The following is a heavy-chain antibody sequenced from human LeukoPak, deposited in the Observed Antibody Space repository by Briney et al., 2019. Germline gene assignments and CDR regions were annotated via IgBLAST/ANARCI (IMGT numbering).Heavy chain of an antibody. Sequence: GGSLRLSCAASGFIFSNYAMHWVRQAPGKGLEWVAVISYDGSNKYYADSVKGRFTISRDNAKNTLYLQMNSLRAEDTAVYYCAKAMVRGVMRFDYWGQGTLVTVSS. CDR1: GFIFSNYA. V-gene: IGHV3-30*04. CDR2: ISYDGSNK. D-gene: IGHD3-10*01. J-gene: IGHJ4*02. CDR3: AKAMVRGVMRFDY.